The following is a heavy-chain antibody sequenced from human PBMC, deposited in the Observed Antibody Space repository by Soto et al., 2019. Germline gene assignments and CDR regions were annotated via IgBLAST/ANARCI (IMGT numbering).Heavy chain of an antibody. V-gene: IGHV1-69*01. CDR3: ATGVIWIGYFTVDS. D-gene: IGHD3-3*01. CDR2: FIPVYRTL. J-gene: IGHJ4*02. CDR1: GGSFGNSA. Sequence: QVLLVQSGAEVKKPGSSVKISCKASGGSFGNSAINWVRQTPGQGLEWLGGFIPVYRTLNYAQKFQGRVTITEDESTGTAYMTLSSLASNDTAVYYCATGVIWIGYFTVDSWGEGNRVTVSS.